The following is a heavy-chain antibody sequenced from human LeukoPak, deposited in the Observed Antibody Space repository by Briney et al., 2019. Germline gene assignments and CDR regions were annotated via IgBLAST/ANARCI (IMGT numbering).Heavy chain of an antibody. V-gene: IGHV3-33*05. D-gene: IGHD2-2*01. CDR1: GFTFSNYG. J-gene: IGHJ6*02. Sequence: PGGSLRLSCAASGFTFSNYGMHWVRQAPGKGLEWVAVISYDGSNKYYEDSVKGRFTISRDNSKNTLYLQMNSLRAEDTAVYYCAKGRSTQLTYYYYGMDVWGQGTTVTVSS. CDR3: AKGRSTQLTYYYYGMDV. CDR2: ISYDGSNK.